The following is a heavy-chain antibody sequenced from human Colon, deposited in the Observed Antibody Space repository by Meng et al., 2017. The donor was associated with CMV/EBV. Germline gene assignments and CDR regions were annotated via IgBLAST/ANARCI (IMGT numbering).Heavy chain of an antibody. J-gene: IGHJ4*02. CDR1: GYPFTGYF. V-gene: IGHV1-2*02. D-gene: IGHD1-26*01. CDR3: ASLSGGDFDY. Sequence: LVQSGAEVKKPWASVKVSRKASGYPFTGYFMYWVRQAPGQGLEWLGVINPITGGTNYAQKFQGRVTMTRDTSMNTAYMELSRLRSDDTAVYYCASLSGGDFDYWGQGTLVTVST. CDR2: INPITGGT.